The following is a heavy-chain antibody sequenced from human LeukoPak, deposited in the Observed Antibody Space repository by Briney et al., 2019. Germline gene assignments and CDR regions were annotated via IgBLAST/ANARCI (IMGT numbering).Heavy chain of an antibody. V-gene: IGHV1-69*01. CDR2: IIPIFGTA. J-gene: IGHJ6*03. CDR1: GGTFSSYA. Sequence: SVKVSCKASGGTFSSYAISWVRQAPGQGLEWMGGIIPIFGTANYAQKFQGRVTITADESTSTAYMELSSLRSEDAAVYYCAKSTYYDFWSGYRSYYYMDVWGKGTTVTVSS. D-gene: IGHD3-3*01. CDR3: AKSTYYDFWSGYRSYYYMDV.